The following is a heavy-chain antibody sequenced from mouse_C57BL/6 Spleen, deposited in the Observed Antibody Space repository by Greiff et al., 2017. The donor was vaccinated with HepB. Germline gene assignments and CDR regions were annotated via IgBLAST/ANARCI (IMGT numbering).Heavy chain of an antibody. V-gene: IGHV1-54*01. D-gene: IGHD1-1*01. CDR3: ARDITTVVARVTDYFDY. Sequence: VQLQQSGAELVRPGTSVKVSCKASGYAFTNYLIEWVKQRPGQGLEWIGVINPGSGGTNYNEKFKGKATLTADKTSSTAYMQLSSLTSEDSAVYCCARDITTVVARVTDYFDYWGQGTTLTVSS. J-gene: IGHJ2*01. CDR2: INPGSGGT. CDR1: GYAFTNYL.